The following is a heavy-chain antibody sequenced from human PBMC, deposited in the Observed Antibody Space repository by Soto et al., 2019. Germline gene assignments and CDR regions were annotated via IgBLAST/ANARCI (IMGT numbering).Heavy chain of an antibody. CDR1: GGTFSSYT. CDR2: IIPILGIA. J-gene: IGHJ6*03. D-gene: IGHD3-10*01. CDR3: ARGPYGSGSYNTYYYYMDV. Sequence: SVKVSCKASGGTFSSYTISWVRQAPGQGLEWMGRIIPILGIANYAQKFQGRVTITADKSTSTAYMELSSLRSEDTAVYYCARGPYGSGSYNTYYYYMDVWAKGTTVTVSS. V-gene: IGHV1-69*02.